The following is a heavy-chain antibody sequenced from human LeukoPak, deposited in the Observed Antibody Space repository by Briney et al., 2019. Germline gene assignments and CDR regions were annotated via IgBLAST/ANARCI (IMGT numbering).Heavy chain of an antibody. Sequence: GGSLRLSCAASGFTFRSYAMSWVRQAPGKGLEWVSAISGSGASTYYADSVKGRFTISRDNSKNTLYLQMKSLRADDTAVYYCAKGRGSYSSSREVRYYYYAMDVWGQGTTVTVSS. CDR3: AKGRGSYSSSREVRYYYYAMDV. D-gene: IGHD6-13*01. V-gene: IGHV3-23*01. CDR2: ISGSGAST. CDR1: GFTFRSYA. J-gene: IGHJ6*02.